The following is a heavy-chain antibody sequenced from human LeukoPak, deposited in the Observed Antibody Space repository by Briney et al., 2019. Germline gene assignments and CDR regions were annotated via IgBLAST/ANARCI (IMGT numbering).Heavy chain of an antibody. CDR3: ARDPSTYYYGSGSYS. V-gene: IGHV1-69*13. D-gene: IGHD3-10*01. CDR1: GGTFSSYA. Sequence: SVKVSCKASGGTFSSYAISWVRQAPGQGLEWMGGIIPIVGTANYAQKFQGRVTITADESTSTAYMELSSLRSEDTAVYYCARDPSTYYYGSGSYSWGQGTLVTVSS. J-gene: IGHJ4*02. CDR2: IIPIVGTA.